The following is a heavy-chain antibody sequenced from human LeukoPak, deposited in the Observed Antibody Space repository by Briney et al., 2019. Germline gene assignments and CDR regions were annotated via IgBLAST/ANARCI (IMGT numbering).Heavy chain of an antibody. V-gene: IGHV3-23*01. D-gene: IGHD3-10*01. CDR1: GFTFSSYG. J-gene: IGHJ4*02. CDR3: AKLYGSGTHYPIDY. CDR2: ISGGAPST. Sequence: GGFLRLSCAASGFTFSSYGLSWVRQAPGKGLAWVSAISGGAPSTYYADSVKGRFTMSRDNSKHPLYLQMNSLRAEDTGVYYCAKLYGSGTHYPIDYWGQGILVTVSS.